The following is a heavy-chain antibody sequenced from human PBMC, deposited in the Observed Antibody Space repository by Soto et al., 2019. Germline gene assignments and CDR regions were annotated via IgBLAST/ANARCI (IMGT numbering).Heavy chain of an antibody. J-gene: IGHJ5*02. CDR1: GFTFSSYA. CDR3: ARGSHRVVPAAMPPGGLDP. CDR2: ISYDGSNK. Sequence: QVQLVESGGGVVQPGRSLRLSCAASGFTFSSYAMHWVRQAPGKGLEWVAVISYDGSNKYYADSVKGRFTISRDNSKNTLYLQMNSLRAEDTAVYYCARGSHRVVPAAMPPGGLDPWGQGTLVTVSS. V-gene: IGHV3-30-3*01. D-gene: IGHD2-2*01.